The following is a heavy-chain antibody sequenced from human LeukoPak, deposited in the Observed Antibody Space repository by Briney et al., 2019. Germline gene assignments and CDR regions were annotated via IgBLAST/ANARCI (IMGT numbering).Heavy chain of an antibody. CDR2: IKTKIDGGTT. CDR1: GFIFSKAY. V-gene: IGHV3-15*01. Sequence: PGGSLTLSCAASGFIFSKAYMSWVRQAPGKGLEWVGRIKTKIDGGTTDYAAPVKRRFTISRDDSIDTLFLQMNSLETEDTAVYYCTTQRGYNSGPTFDDWGQGTLVTVCS. D-gene: IGHD6-25*01. J-gene: IGHJ4*02. CDR3: TTQRGYNSGPTFDD.